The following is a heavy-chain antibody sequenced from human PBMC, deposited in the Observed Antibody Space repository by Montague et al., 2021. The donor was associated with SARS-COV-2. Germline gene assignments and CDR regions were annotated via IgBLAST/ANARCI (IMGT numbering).Heavy chain of an antibody. J-gene: IGHJ6*02. CDR1: GGSFSGYY. CDR2: INHSGST. CDR3: ARGRVVTTFYYYYYGMDV. Sequence: SETLSLTCAVYGGSFSGYYWSWIRQPPGKGLEWIGEINHSGSTNYNPSLKSRVTISVDTSKNHFSLKLSSVTAADTAVYYCARGRVVTTFYYYYYGMDVWGQGTTVTVSS. D-gene: IGHD2-21*02. V-gene: IGHV4-34*01.